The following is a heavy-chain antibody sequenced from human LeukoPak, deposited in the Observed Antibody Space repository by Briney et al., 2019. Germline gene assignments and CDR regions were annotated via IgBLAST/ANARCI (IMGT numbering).Heavy chain of an antibody. J-gene: IGHJ4*02. V-gene: IGHV3-11*04. CDR1: GFTFSDYY. Sequence: GGSLRLSCAASGFTFSDYYMSWIRQAPGKGLEWVSYISSSGSTIYYADSVKGRFTISRDNAKNSLYLQMNSLRAEDTAVYYCANVDTAMVTLDYWGQGTLVTVSS. CDR3: ANVDTAMVTLDY. D-gene: IGHD5-18*01. CDR2: ISSSGSTI.